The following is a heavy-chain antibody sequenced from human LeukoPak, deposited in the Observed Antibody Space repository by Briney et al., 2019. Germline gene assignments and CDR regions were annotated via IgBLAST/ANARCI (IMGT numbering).Heavy chain of an antibody. CDR2: IYYSGST. D-gene: IGHD3-10*01. V-gene: IGHV4-59*01. Sequence: SETLSLTCTVSGGSLSSYYWSCIRQSPGKGLEWIGYIYYSGSTDCNPSLKSRVTISIDTSKNQFSLKLRSVTAADTAVYYCARSNYYGSGLDPWGQGTLVTVSS. J-gene: IGHJ5*02. CDR3: ARSNYYGSGLDP. CDR1: GGSLSSYY.